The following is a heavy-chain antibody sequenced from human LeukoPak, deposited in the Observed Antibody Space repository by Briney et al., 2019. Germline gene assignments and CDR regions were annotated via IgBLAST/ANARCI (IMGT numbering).Heavy chain of an antibody. D-gene: IGHD3-9*01. CDR1: GDSVSSNSAA. V-gene: IGHV6-1*01. J-gene: IGHJ3*02. CDR2: TYYRSKWYN. Sequence: SQTLSLTCAISGDSVSSNSAAWNWIRQSPSRGLEWLGRTYYRSKWYNDYAVSVKSRITINPDTSKNQFSLQLSSVTPEDTAVYYCASYYDILTGYFPWAFDIWGQGTMVTVSS. CDR3: ASYYDILTGYFPWAFDI.